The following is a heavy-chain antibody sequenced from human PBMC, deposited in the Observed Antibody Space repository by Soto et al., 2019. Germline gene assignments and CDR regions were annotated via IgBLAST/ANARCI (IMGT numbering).Heavy chain of an antibody. D-gene: IGHD6-6*01. CDR2: IKQDGSEK. CDR1: GFTFSSYW. J-gene: IGHJ4*02. Sequence: LRLSCAASGFTFSSYWMSWVRQAPGKGLEWVANIKQDGSEKYYVDSVKGRFTISRDNAKNSLYLQMNSLRAEDTAVYYCARDSGSSSREFDYWGQGTLVTVSS. V-gene: IGHV3-7*01. CDR3: ARDSGSSSREFDY.